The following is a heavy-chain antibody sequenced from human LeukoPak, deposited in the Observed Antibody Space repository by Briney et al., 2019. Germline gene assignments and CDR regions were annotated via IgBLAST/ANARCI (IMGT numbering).Heavy chain of an antibody. CDR2: IRYDGSNK. Sequence: GGSLRLSCAASGFTFSNYGMHWVRQAPGKGLEWVAFIRYDGSNKYYADSVKGRFTISRDNSRNTLYLQMNSLRAEDTAMYYCAKAPPRGYDTSGYYYWGQGTLVTVSS. D-gene: IGHD3-22*01. V-gene: IGHV3-30*02. J-gene: IGHJ4*02. CDR3: AKAPPRGYDTSGYYY. CDR1: GFTFSNYG.